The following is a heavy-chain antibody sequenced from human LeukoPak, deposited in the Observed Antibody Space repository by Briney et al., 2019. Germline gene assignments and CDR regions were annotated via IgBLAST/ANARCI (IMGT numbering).Heavy chain of an antibody. J-gene: IGHJ4*02. CDR2: IIPMFGTR. CDR3: ARESNSITMEYYFDY. CDR1: GGTFSSYA. D-gene: IGHD3-10*01. V-gene: IGHV1-69*06. Sequence: GASVKVSCKASGGTFSSYAISWVRQAPGQGLEWMGGIIPMFGTRNYAQKFQGRVTITADKSTSTTYMELSSLRSEDTAVYYCARESNSITMEYYFDYWGQGTLVTVSS.